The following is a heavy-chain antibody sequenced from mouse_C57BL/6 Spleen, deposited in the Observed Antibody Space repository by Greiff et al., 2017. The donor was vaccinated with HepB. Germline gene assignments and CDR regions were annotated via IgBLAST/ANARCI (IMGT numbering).Heavy chain of an antibody. J-gene: IGHJ2*01. CDR2: IRSKSNNYAT. Sequence: EVQLVESGGGLVQPKGSLKLSCAASGFSFNTYAMNWVRQAPGKGLEWVARIRSKSNNYATYYADSVKDRFTISREDSESMLYLQMNNLKTEDTDMYYCVRQRYYYGSSSGGFDYWGQGTTLTVSS. D-gene: IGHD1-1*01. V-gene: IGHV10-1*01. CDR1: GFSFNTYA. CDR3: VRQRYYYGSSSGGFDY.